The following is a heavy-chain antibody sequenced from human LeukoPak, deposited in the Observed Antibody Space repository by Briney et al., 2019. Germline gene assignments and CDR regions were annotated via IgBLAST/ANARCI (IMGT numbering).Heavy chain of an antibody. CDR2: INPNSGGT. V-gene: IGHV1-2*02. D-gene: IGHD2-2*01. CDR1: GYTFTGYY. J-gene: IGHJ3*02. CDR3: ARADCSSTSCARAAFDI. Sequence: ASVKVSCKASGYTFTGYYMHWVRQAPGQGLEWMGWINPNSGGTNYAQKFQGRVTMTRDTSTSTVYMELSSLRSEDTAVYYCARADCSSTSCARAAFDIWGQGTMVTVSS.